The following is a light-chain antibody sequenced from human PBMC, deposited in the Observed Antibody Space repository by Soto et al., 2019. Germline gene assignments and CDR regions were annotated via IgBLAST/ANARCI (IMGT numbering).Light chain of an antibody. CDR2: EAS. V-gene: IGKV1-5*03. Sequence: DIQMTQSPSTLSSSVGDRVTITCRASESISSWLAWYQQKPGKAPKLLIYEASSLESGVPSRFSGSGSGTEFTLTISSLQPDDFATYSCQQYEAYPLTFGGGTKVEIK. CDR3: QQYEAYPLT. CDR1: ESISSW. J-gene: IGKJ4*01.